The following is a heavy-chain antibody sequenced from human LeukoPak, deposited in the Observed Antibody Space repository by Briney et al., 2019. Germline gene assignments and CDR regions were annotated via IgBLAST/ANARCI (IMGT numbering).Heavy chain of an antibody. CDR1: GFTFSSYA. CDR3: AKGGGSYFRRVTYYYYMDV. Sequence: GGSLRLSCAASGFTFSSYAMSWVRQAPGKGLQWVSGISGSGDSTYYADSVNGRFTISRDNSKNTLYLQMISLRAEDTAVYYCAKGGGSYFRRVTYYYYMDVWGKGTTVTVSS. CDR2: ISGSGDST. J-gene: IGHJ6*03. D-gene: IGHD1-26*01. V-gene: IGHV3-23*01.